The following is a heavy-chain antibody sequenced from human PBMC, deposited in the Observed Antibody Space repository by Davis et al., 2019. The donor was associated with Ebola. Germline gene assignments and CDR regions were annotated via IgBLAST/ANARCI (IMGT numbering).Heavy chain of an antibody. CDR1: GFTFSSDW. Sequence: GESLKISCAASGFTFSSDWMTWVRQAPGKGLEWVAVVSHSEREKFYADSVKGRFTISRDNSENTLYLQMNSLTADDTAVYYCARAVFHEVLDYWGQGTPVTVSS. D-gene: IGHD3-3*01. CDR2: VSHSEREK. J-gene: IGHJ4*02. V-gene: IGHV3-30*03. CDR3: ARAVFHEVLDY.